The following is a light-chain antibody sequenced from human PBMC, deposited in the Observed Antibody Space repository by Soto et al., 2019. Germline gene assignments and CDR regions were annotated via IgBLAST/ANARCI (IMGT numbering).Light chain of an antibody. CDR2: DAS. CDR3: QQRSNWPPVIT. V-gene: IGKV3-11*01. CDR1: QSFSGY. J-gene: IGKJ5*01. Sequence: DILLTQSPATLSLSPGERATLSCRASQSFSGYLAWYQQKPGQAPRLLIYDASKRATGIPARFSGRGSGTDFTLTIRSLEPEDFAVYYCQQRSNWPPVITFGQGTRLEIK.